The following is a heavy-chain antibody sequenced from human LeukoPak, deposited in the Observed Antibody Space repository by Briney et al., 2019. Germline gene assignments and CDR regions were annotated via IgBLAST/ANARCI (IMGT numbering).Heavy chain of an antibody. J-gene: IGHJ3*02. V-gene: IGHV3-9*01. CDR3: AKDRSSFMRDAFDI. CDR1: GFTFDDYA. CDR2: ISWNSGSI. Sequence: GGSLRLSCAASGFTFDDYAMHWVRHAPGKGLEWVSGISWNSGSIGYADSVKGRFTISRDNAKNSLYLQMNSLRAEDTALYYCAKDRSSFMRDAFDIWGQGTMVTVSS.